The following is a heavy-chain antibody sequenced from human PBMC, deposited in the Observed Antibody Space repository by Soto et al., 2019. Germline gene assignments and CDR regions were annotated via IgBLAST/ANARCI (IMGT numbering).Heavy chain of an antibody. CDR2: IWNSGTT. CDR1: GVSISNSY. D-gene: IGHD6-19*01. CDR3: TRGGGSYTTGWYNDY. V-gene: IGHV4-4*09. Sequence: QVQLQESGPGLVKPSETMSLTCTVSGVSISNSYCSWVRQPPGKKLEWIGHIWNSGTTDYNPSLRGGVTRSVDTSKNQVSLRLSSVTATDTAVYYCTRGGGSYTTGWYNDYWGQGTLVTVSS. J-gene: IGHJ4*02.